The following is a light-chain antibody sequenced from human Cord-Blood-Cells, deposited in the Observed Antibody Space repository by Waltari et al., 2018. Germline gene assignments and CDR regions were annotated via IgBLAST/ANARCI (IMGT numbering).Light chain of an antibody. V-gene: IGKV1-27*01. CDR1: QCISNN. Sequence: IQLTQSTSSLSASVGDSVYITCRASQCISNNFAWSQQKPGTVPKLLIYAASTLQSGVPSRFSGSGSGTDFTLTISSLQPEDVATYYCQKYNSAPLTFGGGTKVEIK. CDR2: AAS. CDR3: QKYNSAPLT. J-gene: IGKJ4*01.